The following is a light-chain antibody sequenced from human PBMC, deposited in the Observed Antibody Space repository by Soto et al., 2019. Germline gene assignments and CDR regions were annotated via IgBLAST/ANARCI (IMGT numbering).Light chain of an antibody. CDR3: QQYGSSPPWT. CDR1: QSVNNN. J-gene: IGKJ1*01. CDR2: GAS. Sequence: EIVMTQSPATLSVSPGERATLSCRASQSVNNNLAWYQQKVGQAPRLLIYGASTRATGIPARFSGSGSGTEFTLTISSLQSEDFAVYYCQQYGSSPPWTFGQGTKVDIK. V-gene: IGKV3D-15*01.